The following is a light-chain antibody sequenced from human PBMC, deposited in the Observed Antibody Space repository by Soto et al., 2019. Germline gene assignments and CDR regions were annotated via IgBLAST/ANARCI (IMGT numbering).Light chain of an antibody. CDR3: QHYNSYSPRT. J-gene: IGKJ1*01. Sequence: DIQMTQSPSTLSASVGDRVTITCRASQSISSWLAWYQQKPGKAPKLLIYKASSLESGVPSRFSGSGSGTEFTLTISSLQPDDFPTYYCQHYNSYSPRTFGQGTKVEIK. CDR2: KAS. CDR1: QSISSW. V-gene: IGKV1-5*03.